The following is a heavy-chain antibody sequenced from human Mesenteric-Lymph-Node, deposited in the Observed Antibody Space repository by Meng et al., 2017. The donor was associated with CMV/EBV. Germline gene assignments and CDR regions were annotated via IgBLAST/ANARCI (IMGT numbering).Heavy chain of an antibody. CDR2: INPKTGGR. D-gene: IGHD3-9*01. J-gene: IGHJ4*02. CDR3: ARDRDTDWYSPFDY. Sequence: QVQLVQSGAEVKKPGASVRVSCKASGCTFIDYYINWVRQAPGQGLEWMGRINPKTGGRSYAQNFQGRVTMTRDTSINTAYMEVNRLNSDDTAMYYCARDRDTDWYSPFDYWGPGTLVTVSS. V-gene: IGHV1-2*06. CDR1: GCTFIDYY.